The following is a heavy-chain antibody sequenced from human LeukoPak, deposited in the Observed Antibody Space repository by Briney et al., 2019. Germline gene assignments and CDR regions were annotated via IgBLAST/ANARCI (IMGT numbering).Heavy chain of an antibody. CDR3: ATNTGSFSFDF. V-gene: IGHV3-72*01. CDR2: IRNKANSYTT. D-gene: IGHD1-26*01. J-gene: IGHJ4*02. Sequence: PGGSLRLSCVASGFIFSDHYMDWVRQVPGKGLEWVGRIRNKANSYTTEYAASVKGRFTISRDDSKNSVYLRMNSLKTEDTAVYYCATNTGSFSFDFWGQGALVTVSS. CDR1: GFIFSDHY.